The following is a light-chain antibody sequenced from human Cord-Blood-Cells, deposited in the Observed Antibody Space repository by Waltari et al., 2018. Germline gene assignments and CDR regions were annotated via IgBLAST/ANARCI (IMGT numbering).Light chain of an antibody. CDR1: SSDVGGYNY. CDR2: DVS. Sequence: QSALTQPASVSGSPGQSITISCTGTSSDVGGYNYVSWYQQHTGKAPKLMIYDVSNRTSGVSNRFSGSKSGNTASLTISGLQAEDEADYYCSSYTSSSTVFGGGTKLTVL. V-gene: IGLV2-14*01. CDR3: SSYTSSSTV. J-gene: IGLJ2*01.